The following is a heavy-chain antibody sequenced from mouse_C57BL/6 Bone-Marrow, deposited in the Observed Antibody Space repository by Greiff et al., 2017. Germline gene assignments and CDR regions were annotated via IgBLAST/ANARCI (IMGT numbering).Heavy chain of an antibody. V-gene: IGHV1-64*01. CDR2: IHPNSGST. CDR1: GYTFTSYW. CDR3: AYDYDGAMDY. Sequence: QVQLQQPGAELVKPGASVKLSCKASGYTFTSYWMHWVKQRPGQGLEWIGMIHPNSGSTNYNEKFKSKATLTVDKSSSTVYMQLSSLTSEDSAVYCCAYDYDGAMDYWGQGTSVTVSS. J-gene: IGHJ4*01. D-gene: IGHD2-4*01.